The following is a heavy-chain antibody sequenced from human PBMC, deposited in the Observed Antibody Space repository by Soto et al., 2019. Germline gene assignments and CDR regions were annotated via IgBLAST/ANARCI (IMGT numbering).Heavy chain of an antibody. V-gene: IGHV4-30-4*01. J-gene: IGHJ3*02. CDR2: IYYSGST. CDR1: GGSISSGDYY. D-gene: IGHD2-2*01. CDR3: ASRYCSSTSCPLAWSDAFDI. Sequence: QVQLQESGPGLVKPSQTLSLTCTVSGGSISSGDYYWSWIRQPPGKGLEWIGYIYYSGSTYYNPSLKSRVTISVDTSKNQFSLKLSSVTAADTAVYYCASRYCSSTSCPLAWSDAFDIWGQGTMVTVSS.